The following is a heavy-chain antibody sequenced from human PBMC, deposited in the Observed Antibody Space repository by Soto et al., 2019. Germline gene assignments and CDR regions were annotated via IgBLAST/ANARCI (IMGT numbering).Heavy chain of an antibody. J-gene: IGHJ1*01. CDR2: ISGSGGST. CDR1: GFTFSSYA. V-gene: IGHV3-23*01. D-gene: IGHD4-17*01. CDR3: AKNPALTTVTTYFQH. Sequence: GGSLRLSCAASGFTFSSYAMSWVRQAPGKGLEWVSAISGSGGSTYYADSVKGRFTISRDNSKNTLYLQMNSLRAEDTAVYYCAKNPALTTVTTYFQHWGQGTLVTVSS.